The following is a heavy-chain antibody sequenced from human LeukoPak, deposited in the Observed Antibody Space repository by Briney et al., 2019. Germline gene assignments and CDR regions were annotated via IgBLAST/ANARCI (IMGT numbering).Heavy chain of an antibody. V-gene: IGHV3-9*01. Sequence: PGGSLRLSCAASGFTFDDYAMHWVRQAPGKGLGWVSGISWSSGNRGYADSVKGRFTISRDNAKNSLYLQMNSLRPEDTALYYCAKDSYGDYYYMDVWGQGTTVTVSS. D-gene: IGHD4-17*01. CDR2: ISWSSGNR. CDR1: GFTFDDYA. CDR3: AKDSYGDYYYMDV. J-gene: IGHJ6*02.